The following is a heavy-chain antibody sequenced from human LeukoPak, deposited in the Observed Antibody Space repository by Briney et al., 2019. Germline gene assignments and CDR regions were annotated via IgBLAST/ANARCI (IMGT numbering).Heavy chain of an antibody. CDR3: ARDTRTTPRGGYFDY. CDR2: IWTTGST. D-gene: IGHD4-17*01. CDR1: GGSISSASYH. J-gene: IGHJ4*02. Sequence: SQTLSLTCTVSGGSISSASYHWSWIRQPVGTGLEWVGRIWTTGSTSYNPSLKSRVTMSLDTSKNQFSLSLSSVTAADTAVYYCARDTRTTPRGGYFDYWGQGALVTVSS. V-gene: IGHV4-61*02.